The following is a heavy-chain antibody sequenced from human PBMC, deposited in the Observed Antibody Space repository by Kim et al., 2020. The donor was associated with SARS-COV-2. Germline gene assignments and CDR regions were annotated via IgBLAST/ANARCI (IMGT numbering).Heavy chain of an antibody. V-gene: IGHV3-9*01. Sequence: GGSLRLSCAASGFTFGDYAMHWVRQAPGKGLEWVSGISWNSGTIGYADSVKGRFTISRDNAKNSLYLQMNSLRAEDTALYYCVKAPSAISETNYYYYFYGMDVWGQGTPVTVSS. CDR1: GFTFGDYA. J-gene: IGHJ6*02. D-gene: IGHD3-3*01. CDR3: VKAPSAISETNYYYYFYGMDV. CDR2: ISWNSGTI.